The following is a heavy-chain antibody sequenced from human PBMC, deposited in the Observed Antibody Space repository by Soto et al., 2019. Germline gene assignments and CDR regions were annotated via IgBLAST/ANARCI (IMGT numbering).Heavy chain of an antibody. CDR3: TPALARRGGDYYYYYGMDV. V-gene: IGHV3-73*01. Sequence: GGSLRVSCAASGFTFSGSAMHWVRQASGKGLEWVGRIRSKANSYATAYAASVKGRFTISRDDSKNTAYLQMNSLKTEDTAVYYCTPALARRGGDYYYYYGMDVWAQGTTVTVSS. CDR1: GFTFSGSA. CDR2: IRSKANSYAT. J-gene: IGHJ6*02. D-gene: IGHD6-6*01.